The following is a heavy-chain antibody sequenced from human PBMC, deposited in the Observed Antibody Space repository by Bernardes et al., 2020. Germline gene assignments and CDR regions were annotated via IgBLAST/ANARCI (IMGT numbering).Heavy chain of an antibody. CDR3: ARVGDYVWGSYRYSGSAYYMDV. V-gene: IGHV1-8*01. Sequence: ASVKVSCKASGYTFTNHDINWVRQATGQGLEWMGRMNTYNGDTGYAQKFQGRVSMTRDTSTNTAYMELSGLRSEDTASYYCARVGDYVWGSYRYSGSAYYMDVWGKGTTVTVSS. D-gene: IGHD3-16*02. J-gene: IGHJ6*03. CDR2: MNTYNGDT. CDR1: GYTFTNHD.